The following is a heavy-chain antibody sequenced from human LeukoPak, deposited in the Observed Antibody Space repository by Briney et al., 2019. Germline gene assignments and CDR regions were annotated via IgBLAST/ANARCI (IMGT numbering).Heavy chain of an antibody. D-gene: IGHD2-15*01. CDR2: INSDGSST. CDR1: GFTFSSYY. J-gene: IGHJ6*04. CDR3: ARGLYCSGINCYNGMDV. Sequence: PGGSLRLSCAASGFTFSSYYIHWVRQAPGKGLEWVSRINSDGSSTRYADSVKGRFTISRDNAKNTVYLQMNSLRVEDTAVYSCARGLYCSGINCYNGMDVWGKGTTVTVSS. V-gene: IGHV3-74*01.